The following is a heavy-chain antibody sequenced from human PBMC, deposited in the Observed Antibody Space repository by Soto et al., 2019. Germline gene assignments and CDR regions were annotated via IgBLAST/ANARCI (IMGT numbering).Heavy chain of an antibody. CDR2: INAGNGNT. Sequence: ASVKVSCKASGYTFTSYAMHWVRQAPGQRLEWMGWINAGNGNTKYSQKFQGRVTITRDTSASTAYMELSSLRSEDTAVYYCAAPNGPTLEWLLGNYGMDVWGQGTTVTVSS. J-gene: IGHJ6*02. D-gene: IGHD3-3*01. V-gene: IGHV1-3*01. CDR3: AAPNGPTLEWLLGNYGMDV. CDR1: GYTFTSYA.